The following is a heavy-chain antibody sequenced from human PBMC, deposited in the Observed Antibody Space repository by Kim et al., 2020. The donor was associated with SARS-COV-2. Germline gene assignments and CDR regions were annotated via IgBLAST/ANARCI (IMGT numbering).Heavy chain of an antibody. J-gene: IGHJ5*02. CDR2: ISYDGSNK. V-gene: IGHV3-30-3*01. Sequence: GGSLRLSCAASGFTFSSYAMHWVRQAPGKGLEWVAVISYDGSNKYYADSVKGRFTISRDNSKNTLYLQMNSLRAEDTAVYYCARDPVPYDFWSGYYLVTGWFDPWGQGTLVTVSS. CDR3: ARDPVPYDFWSGYYLVTGWFDP. CDR1: GFTFSSYA. D-gene: IGHD3-3*01.